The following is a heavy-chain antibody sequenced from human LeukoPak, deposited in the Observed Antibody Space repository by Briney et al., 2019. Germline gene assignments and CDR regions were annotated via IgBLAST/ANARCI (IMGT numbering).Heavy chain of an antibody. V-gene: IGHV1-18*01. J-gene: IGHJ4*02. D-gene: IGHD6-19*01. CDR3: ARDLAVAGPGGY. Sequence: ASVTVSCKASGYTFTSYGISWVRQAPGQGLEWMGWISAYNGNTNYAQKLQGRVTMTTDTSTSTAYMEMRSLRSDDTAVYYCARDLAVAGPGGYWGQGTLVTVSS. CDR2: ISAYNGNT. CDR1: GYTFTSYG.